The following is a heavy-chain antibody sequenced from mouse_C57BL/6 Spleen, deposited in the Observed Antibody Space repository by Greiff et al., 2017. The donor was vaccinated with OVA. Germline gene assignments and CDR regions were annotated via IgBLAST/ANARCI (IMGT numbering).Heavy chain of an antibody. D-gene: IGHD1-1*01. CDR3: ARKAYGSSYDYAMDY. CDR2: IWSGGST. CDR1: GFSLTSSG. J-gene: IGHJ4*01. Sequence: VKLQESGPGLVQPSQSLSITCPVSGFSLTSSGVHWVRQSPGKGLEWLGVIWSGGSTDYNAAFISRLSISKDTSKSQVFCKMNSLQADDTAIYYCARKAYGSSYDYAMDYWGQGTSVTVSS. V-gene: IGHV2-2*01.